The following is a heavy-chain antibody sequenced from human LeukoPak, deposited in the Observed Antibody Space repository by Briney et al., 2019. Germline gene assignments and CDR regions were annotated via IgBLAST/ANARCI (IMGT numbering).Heavy chain of an antibody. Sequence: SETLSLTCSVSGDSVSRSDSYWGWIRQPPGKGLEWIGTTYYSGRTYYSPSLKSRVTMSVDPSNNQFSLTLRPVTAADTAVYYCARRRYYDGSGYLEWGQGTLLSVSS. V-gene: IGHV4-39*01. CDR2: TYYSGRT. CDR3: ARRRYYDGSGYLE. CDR1: GDSVSRSDSY. D-gene: IGHD3-22*01. J-gene: IGHJ1*01.